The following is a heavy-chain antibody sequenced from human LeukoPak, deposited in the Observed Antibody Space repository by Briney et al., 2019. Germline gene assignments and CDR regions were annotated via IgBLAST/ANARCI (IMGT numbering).Heavy chain of an antibody. Sequence: PGGSLRLSCAASGFTFSSYSMNWVRQAPGKGLECVSSISSSSSYIYYADSVKGRFTISRDNAKNSLYLQMNSLRAEDTAVYYCARTKAGTDYFDYWGQGTLVTVSS. CDR3: ARTKAGTDYFDY. V-gene: IGHV3-21*01. CDR2: ISSSSSYI. CDR1: GFTFSSYS. J-gene: IGHJ4*02. D-gene: IGHD6-19*01.